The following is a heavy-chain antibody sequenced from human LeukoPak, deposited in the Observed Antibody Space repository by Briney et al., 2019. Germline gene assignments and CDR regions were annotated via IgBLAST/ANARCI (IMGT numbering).Heavy chain of an antibody. CDR1: GFTFSSYG. CDR3: ARDYRTGFGELIGY. D-gene: IGHD3-10*01. CDR2: ISGSGGST. J-gene: IGHJ4*02. Sequence: GGTLRLSCATSGFTFSSYGMSWVRQAPGKGLEWVSVISGSGGSTYYADSVKGRFTISRDNSKNTLYLQMNSLRAEDTAVYYCARDYRTGFGELIGYWGQGTLVTVSS. V-gene: IGHV3-23*01.